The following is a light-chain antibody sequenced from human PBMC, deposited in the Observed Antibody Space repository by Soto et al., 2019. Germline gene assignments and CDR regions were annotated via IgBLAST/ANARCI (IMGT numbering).Light chain of an antibody. V-gene: IGLV1-40*01. CDR3: QSYDSSLSALYV. CDR1: SSNIGAGYE. CDR2: GNN. Sequence: VLTQPPSVSGAPGQRVTISCTGSSSNIGAGYEVHWYQQLPGTAPKLLIYGNNNRPSGVPDRFSGSKSGTSASLAITGLQAEDEADYYCQSYDSSLSALYVFGTGTKVTVL. J-gene: IGLJ1*01.